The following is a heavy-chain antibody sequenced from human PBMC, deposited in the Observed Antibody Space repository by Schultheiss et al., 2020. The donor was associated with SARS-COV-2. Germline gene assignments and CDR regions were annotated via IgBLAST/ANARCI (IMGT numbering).Heavy chain of an antibody. J-gene: IGHJ5*02. CDR1: GGSISSYY. Sequence: SETLSLTCTVSGGSISSYYWSWIRQPAGKGLEWIGYIYHSGSTNYNPSLKSRVTISVDTSKNQFSLKLTSVTAADTAVYYCARLRDFNWFDLWGQGTLVTVSS. CDR2: IYHSGST. CDR3: ARLRDFNWFDL. V-gene: IGHV4-59*08. D-gene: IGHD5-24*01.